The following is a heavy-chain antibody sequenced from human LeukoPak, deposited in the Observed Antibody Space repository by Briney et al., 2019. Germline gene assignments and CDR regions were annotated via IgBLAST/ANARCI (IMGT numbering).Heavy chain of an antibody. D-gene: IGHD7-27*01. CDR3: ARRGNWGFFDY. CDR1: GGSISSNY. J-gene: IGHJ4*02. Sequence: PSETLSLTCTVSGGSISSNYWSWIRQPPGKGLEWIGYINTSGSTNYNPSLKSRVPISLDTSRNQFSLKLTSVTAADTAVYYCARRGNWGFFDYWGQGILVSVSS. V-gene: IGHV4-4*09. CDR2: INTSGST.